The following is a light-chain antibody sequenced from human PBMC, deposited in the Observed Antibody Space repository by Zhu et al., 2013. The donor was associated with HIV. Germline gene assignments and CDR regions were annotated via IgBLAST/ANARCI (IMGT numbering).Light chain of an antibody. CDR1: QSVSSN. Sequence: EIVMTQSPATLSVSPGERATLSCRASQSVSSNLAWYQQKPGQAPRLLIYDASWRATGIPDRFSGSGSGTDFTLTISRLEPEDFAVYYCQQYGSSPETFGQGTKVEIK. J-gene: IGKJ1*01. CDR3: QQYGSSPET. CDR2: DAS. V-gene: IGKV3-20*01.